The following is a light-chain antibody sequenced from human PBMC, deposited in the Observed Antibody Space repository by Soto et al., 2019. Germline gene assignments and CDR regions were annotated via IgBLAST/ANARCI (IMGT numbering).Light chain of an antibody. J-gene: IGLJ3*02. Sequence: QSVLTQPASVSGSPGQSITISCTGTGRDIGTYNSVSWYQQHPGKAPKLIIHDVSDRPSGVSNRFSASKSANTASLTISGLQSEDEADYYCGSYSTSTAWVFGGGTQLTVL. CDR1: GRDIGTYNS. V-gene: IGLV2-14*03. CDR3: GSYSTSTAWV. CDR2: DVS.